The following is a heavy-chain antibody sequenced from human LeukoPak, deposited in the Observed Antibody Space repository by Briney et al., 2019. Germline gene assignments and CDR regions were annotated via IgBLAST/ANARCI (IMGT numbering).Heavy chain of an antibody. CDR3: ARSASSEYDIYHFDY. V-gene: IGHV3-33*01. CDR1: GFTFSSYG. D-gene: IGHD3-9*01. J-gene: IGHJ4*02. Sequence: GGSLRLSCAASGFTFSSYGMHWVRQAPGKGLEWVAVIWYDGNNKYYADSVKGRFTISRDNSKNTLYLQMNRLRAEVTAVYYCARSASSEYDIYHFDYWGQGTLVTVSS. CDR2: IWYDGNNK.